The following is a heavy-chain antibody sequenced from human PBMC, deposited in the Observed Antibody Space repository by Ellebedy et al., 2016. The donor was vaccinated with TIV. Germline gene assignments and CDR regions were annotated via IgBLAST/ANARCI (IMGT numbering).Heavy chain of an antibody. D-gene: IGHD5-18*01. Sequence: GESLKISCEASGFTFSNYAMHWVRQAPGKGPERLALISYDANNKSYADSVKGRFTISRDNSKSTLYLQMSSLRPEDTAVYYCVKWGYKYGFGDYWGQGTLVTVSS. CDR1: GFTFSNYA. CDR3: VKWGYKYGFGDY. V-gene: IGHV3-30*18. J-gene: IGHJ4*02. CDR2: ISYDANNK.